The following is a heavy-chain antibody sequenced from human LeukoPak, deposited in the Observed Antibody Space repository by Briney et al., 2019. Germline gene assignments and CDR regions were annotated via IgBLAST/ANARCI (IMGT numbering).Heavy chain of an antibody. J-gene: IGHJ4*02. CDR2: IKSIYDGKTT. V-gene: IGHV3-15*01. CDR3: ATGRRRVTSSPPLDY. CDR1: GFTFSHAW. D-gene: IGHD2-21*02. Sequence: GGSLRLSCAGSGFTFSHAWMYWVRQSPGKGLEWVGRIKSIYDGKTTDYAAPVKGRITISRDDSRNTLFLQMNSLKSEDTGVYYCATGRRRVTSSPPLDYWGQGPVVTVSS.